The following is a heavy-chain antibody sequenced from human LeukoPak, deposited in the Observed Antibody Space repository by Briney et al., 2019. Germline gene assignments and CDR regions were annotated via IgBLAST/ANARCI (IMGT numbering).Heavy chain of an antibody. CDR1: GFTFSSYW. CDR2: IKQDGSEK. Sequence: PGGSLRLSCAASGFTFSSYWMSWVRQAPWKGLEWVANIKQDGSEKYYVDSVKGRFTISRDNAKNSPYLQMNSLRAEDTAVYYCARYCSGGSCYPIGYWGQGTLVTVSS. D-gene: IGHD2-15*01. V-gene: IGHV3-7*01. J-gene: IGHJ4*02. CDR3: ARYCSGGSCYPIGY.